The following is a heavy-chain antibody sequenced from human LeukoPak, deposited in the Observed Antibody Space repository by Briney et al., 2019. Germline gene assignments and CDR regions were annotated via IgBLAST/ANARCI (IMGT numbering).Heavy chain of an antibody. D-gene: IGHD6-13*01. Sequence: PSETLSLTCTVSGGSISSYYWSWIRQPPGKGLEWIGYIYYSGSTNYNPSLKSRVTISVDTSKNQFSLKLSSVTAADTAVYYCARGEQQLVHYWGQGTLVTVSS. J-gene: IGHJ4*02. CDR1: GGSISSYY. V-gene: IGHV4-59*01. CDR3: ARGEQQLVHY. CDR2: IYYSGST.